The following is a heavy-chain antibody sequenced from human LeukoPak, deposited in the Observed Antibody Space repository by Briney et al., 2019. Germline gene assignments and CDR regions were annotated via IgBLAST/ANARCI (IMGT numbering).Heavy chain of an antibody. CDR2: TYYRSKWYH. CDR1: GDSISSNSAT. V-gene: IGHV6-1*01. D-gene: IGHD6-13*01. Sequence: SQTLSLTCGISGDSISSNSATWNWIRQSPSRGLEWLGRTYYRSKWYHDYAVSVKSRITINPDTSKNQLSLQLTSVTPEDTAVYYCARMTADGYDAFDIWGQGTMVTVSP. J-gene: IGHJ3*02. CDR3: ARMTADGYDAFDI.